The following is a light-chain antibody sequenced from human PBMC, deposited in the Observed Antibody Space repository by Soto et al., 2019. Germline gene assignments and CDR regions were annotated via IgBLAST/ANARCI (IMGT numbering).Light chain of an antibody. CDR3: QKYNSAPRT. J-gene: IGKJ1*01. V-gene: IGKV1-27*01. Sequence: DIQMTQSPSSLSASVGDRVTITCRASQGISNYLAWYQQQPGKVPKLLIYAASTLQSGVPSRFSGSGAGTDFTLTISRLQHEDVATYYCQKYNSAPRTFGQGTKVEIK. CDR1: QGISNY. CDR2: AAS.